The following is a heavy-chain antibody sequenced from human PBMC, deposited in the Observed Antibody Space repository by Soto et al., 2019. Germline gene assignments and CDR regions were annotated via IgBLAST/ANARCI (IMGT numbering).Heavy chain of an antibody. CDR3: ARGSGYRNRLDY. J-gene: IGHJ4*02. Sequence: PGGSLRLSCAASGFTFSDYYMDWVRQAPGKGLGWVGRTRNKANSYTTEYAASVKGRFTISRDDSKNSLYLQMNSLKTEDTAVYYCARGSGYRNRLDYWCQGTLVTVSS. CDR1: GFTFSDYY. V-gene: IGHV3-72*01. D-gene: IGHD3-3*01. CDR2: TRNKANSYTT.